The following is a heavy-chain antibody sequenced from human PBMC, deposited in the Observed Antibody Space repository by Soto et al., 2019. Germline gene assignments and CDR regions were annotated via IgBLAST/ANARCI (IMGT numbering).Heavy chain of an antibody. CDR1: GGTFSSYT. V-gene: IGHV1-69*02. J-gene: IGHJ6*02. CDR2: IIPILGIA. D-gene: IGHD2-15*01. Sequence: SVKVSCKASGGTFSSYTISWVRQAPGQGLEWMGRIIPILGIANYAQKFQGRVTITADKSTSTAYMELSSLRSEDTAVYYCAIVVVAATPDLSYYYYGMDVWGQGTTVTVLL. CDR3: AIVVVAATPDLSYYYYGMDV.